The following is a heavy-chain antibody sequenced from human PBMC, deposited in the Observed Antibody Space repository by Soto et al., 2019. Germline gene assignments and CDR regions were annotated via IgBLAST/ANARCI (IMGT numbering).Heavy chain of an antibody. CDR1: GFTFSSYA. J-gene: IGHJ4*02. Sequence: GGSLRLSCAASGFTFSSYAMHWVRQAPGKGLEWAAVISYDGSNKYYADSVKGRFTISRDNSKNTLYLQMNSLRAEDTAVYYCARDPVLRWLGYFDYWGQGTLVTSPQ. CDR3: ARDPVLRWLGYFDY. D-gene: IGHD4-17*01. V-gene: IGHV3-30-3*01. CDR2: ISYDGSNK.